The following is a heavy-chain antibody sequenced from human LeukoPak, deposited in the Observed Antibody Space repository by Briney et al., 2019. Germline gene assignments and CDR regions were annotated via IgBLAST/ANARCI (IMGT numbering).Heavy chain of an antibody. CDR2: IYPGDSDT. Sequence: GESLKISCKGSGYSFTSYWIGWVRQMPGKGLEWMGIIYPGDSDTRYSPSFQGQVTISADKSISTAYLQWSSLKASDTAMYYCARVGQVDIVATNHLWMGYFDYWGQGTLVTVSS. J-gene: IGHJ4*02. CDR1: GYSFTSYW. V-gene: IGHV5-51*01. D-gene: IGHD5-12*01. CDR3: ARVGQVDIVATNHLWMGYFDY.